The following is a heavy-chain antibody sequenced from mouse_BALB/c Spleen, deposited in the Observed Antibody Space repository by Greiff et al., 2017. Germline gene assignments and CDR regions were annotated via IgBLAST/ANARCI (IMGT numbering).Heavy chain of an antibody. CDR1: GFSLTSYG. D-gene: IGHD1-2*01. V-gene: IGHV2-9*02. Sequence: VKLQESGPGLVAPSQSLSITCTVSGFSLTSYGVHWVRQPPGKGLEWLGVIWAGGSTNYNSALMSRLSISKDNSKSQVFLKMNSLQTDDTAMYYCASLITTATLFDYWGQGTTLTVSS. J-gene: IGHJ2*01. CDR3: ASLITTATLFDY. CDR2: IWAGGST.